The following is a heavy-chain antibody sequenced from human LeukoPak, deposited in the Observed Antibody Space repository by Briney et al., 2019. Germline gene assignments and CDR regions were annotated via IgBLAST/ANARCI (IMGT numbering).Heavy chain of an antibody. CDR3: AILWGYSSSWYEFWFDP. Sequence: ATVKVSCKASGGTFSSYAISWVRQAPGQGLEWMGGIIPIFGTANYAQKFQGRVTITADKSTSTAHMELSSLRSEDTAVYYCAILWGYSSSWYEFWFDPWGQGTLVTVSS. V-gene: IGHV1-69*06. CDR1: GGTFSSYA. CDR2: IIPIFGTA. D-gene: IGHD6-13*01. J-gene: IGHJ5*02.